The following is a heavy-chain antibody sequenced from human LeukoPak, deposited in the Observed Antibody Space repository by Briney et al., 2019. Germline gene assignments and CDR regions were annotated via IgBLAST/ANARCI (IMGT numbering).Heavy chain of an antibody. Sequence: PSETLSPTCTVSGGSISSYYWSWIRQPPGKGLEWIGYIYYSGSTNYNPSLKSRVTISVDTSKNQFSLKLSSVTAADTAVYYCARGVVRGPFDYWGQGTLVTVSS. CDR3: ARGVVRGPFDY. D-gene: IGHD3-10*01. V-gene: IGHV4-59*01. CDR1: GGSISSYY. CDR2: IYYSGST. J-gene: IGHJ4*02.